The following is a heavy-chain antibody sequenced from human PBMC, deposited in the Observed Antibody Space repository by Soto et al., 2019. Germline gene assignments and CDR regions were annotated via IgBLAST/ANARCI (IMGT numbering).Heavy chain of an antibody. D-gene: IGHD3-9*01. V-gene: IGHV1-2*04. J-gene: IGHJ6*02. CDR1: GYTFTGYY. Sequence: QVQLVQSGAEVKKPGASVKVSCKASGYTFTGYYMHWVRQAPGQGLEWMGWINPNSGGTNYAQKFQGWVTMTRDTSISTAYMELSRLRSDDTAVYYCARDYDILTGYPLYGMDVWGQGTTVTVSS. CDR3: ARDYDILTGYPLYGMDV. CDR2: INPNSGGT.